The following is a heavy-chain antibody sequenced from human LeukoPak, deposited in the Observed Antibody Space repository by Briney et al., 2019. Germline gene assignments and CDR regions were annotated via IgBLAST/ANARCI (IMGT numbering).Heavy chain of an antibody. J-gene: IGHJ4*02. CDR1: GYTFTGYY. D-gene: IGHD4-17*01. V-gene: IGHV1-2*02. CDR3: ARDLDYGDSGYFDY. CDR2: INPNSGGT. Sequence: GASVKVSCKASGYTFTGYYMHWVRQAPGQGLEWMGWINPNSGGTNYAQKFQGRVTMTRDTSISTAYMELSRLGSDDTAVYYCARDLDYGDSGYFDYWGQGTLVTVSS.